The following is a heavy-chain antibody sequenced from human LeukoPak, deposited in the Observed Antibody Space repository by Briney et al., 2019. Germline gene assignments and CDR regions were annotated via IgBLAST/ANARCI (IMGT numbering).Heavy chain of an antibody. CDR2: IYSGGST. CDR3: ARDFEYSSYFDY. V-gene: IGHV3-53*01. Sequence: PGGSLRLSCAASGFTVSSNYMSWVRQAPGKGLEWVSVIYSGGSTYYADSVKGRFTISRDNSKNTLYLQMNSLRAEDTAVYYCARDFEYSSYFDYWGQGTLVTVSS. D-gene: IGHD6-6*01. CDR1: GFTVSSNY. J-gene: IGHJ4*02.